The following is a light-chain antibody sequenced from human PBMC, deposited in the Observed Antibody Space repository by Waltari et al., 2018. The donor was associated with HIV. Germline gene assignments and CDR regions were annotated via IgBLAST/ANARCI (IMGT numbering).Light chain of an antibody. CDR2: GAS. CDR1: RDVTNF. J-gene: IGKJ5*01. Sequence: DIQLTQSPSFLSASVGDRVSITCRASRDVTNFLAWYQKKPGTAPKLLIYGASTLQSGVPSRFGGSGSETQFTLTINSLQPDDFATYYCQQSDSYPLTFGQGTRLEMK. V-gene: IGKV1-9*01. CDR3: QQSDSYPLT.